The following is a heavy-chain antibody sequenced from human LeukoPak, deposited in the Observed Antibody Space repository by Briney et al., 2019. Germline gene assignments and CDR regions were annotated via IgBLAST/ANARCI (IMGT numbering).Heavy chain of an antibody. CDR2: INHSGST. V-gene: IGHV4-34*01. Sequence: PSETLSLTCAVYGGSFSGYYWSWIRQPPGKGLEWIGEINHSGSTNYNPSLKSRVTISVDTSKNQFSLKLSSVTAADTAVYYCARNSRRLWFGELLPYYFDYWGQGTLVTVSS. CDR1: GGSFSGYY. J-gene: IGHJ4*02. D-gene: IGHD3-10*01. CDR3: ARNSRRLWFGELLPYYFDY.